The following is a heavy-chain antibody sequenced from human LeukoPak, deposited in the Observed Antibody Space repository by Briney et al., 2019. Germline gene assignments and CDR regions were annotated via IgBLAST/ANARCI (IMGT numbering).Heavy chain of an antibody. CDR1: GFTFSTYA. Sequence: PGGSLRLSCAASGFTFSTYAMSWVRQAPGKGLEWVSEITYSDDSIDYADSVKGRFTISRDNSKNTLYLQMNSLRADDTAVYYCAKGRLPTDYWGQGTLVTVSS. CDR3: AKGRLPTDY. V-gene: IGHV3-23*01. J-gene: IGHJ4*02. CDR2: ITYSDDSI.